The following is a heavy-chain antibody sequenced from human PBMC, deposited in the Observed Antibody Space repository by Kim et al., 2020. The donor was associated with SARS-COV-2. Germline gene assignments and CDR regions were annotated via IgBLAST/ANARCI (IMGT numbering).Heavy chain of an antibody. CDR1: GGSISNNIHY. CDR3: SRETEGTSAAS. Sequence: SETLSLTCTVSGGSISNNIHYWAWIRQPPGKGLEWIGSIHHSGTTYYTPSLKSRGTISVDTSRNQFSLQVRSVTAADTAVYYGSRETEGTSAASWGQGTL. V-gene: IGHV4-39*02. CDR2: IHHSGTT. J-gene: IGHJ4*02.